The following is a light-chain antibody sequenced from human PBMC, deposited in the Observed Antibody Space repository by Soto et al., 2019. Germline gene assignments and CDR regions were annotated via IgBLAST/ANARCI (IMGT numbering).Light chain of an antibody. V-gene: IGLV3-1*01. Sequence: SFELTRAPSVSVSPGQTASITCSGDKLGDKYACWYQQKPGQSPVLVIYQDSKRPSGIPERFSGSNSGNTATLTISGTQAMDEADYYCQAWDSSTSVVFGGGTKLTVL. J-gene: IGLJ2*01. CDR1: KLGDKY. CDR2: QDS. CDR3: QAWDSSTSVV.